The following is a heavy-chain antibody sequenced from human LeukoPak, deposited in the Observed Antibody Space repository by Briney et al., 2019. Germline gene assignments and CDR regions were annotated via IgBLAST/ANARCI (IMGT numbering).Heavy chain of an antibody. J-gene: IGHJ4*02. Sequence: PSETLSLTCAVYGGSFSGYYWSWIRQPPGKGLEWIGEINHSGSTNYDPSLKSRVTISVDTSKKQFSLRLSSVTAADTAVYYCARHKSPLPLHWGQGTLVTVSS. CDR2: INHSGST. CDR1: GGSFSGYY. V-gene: IGHV4-34*01. CDR3: ARHKSPLPLH. D-gene: IGHD3-10*01.